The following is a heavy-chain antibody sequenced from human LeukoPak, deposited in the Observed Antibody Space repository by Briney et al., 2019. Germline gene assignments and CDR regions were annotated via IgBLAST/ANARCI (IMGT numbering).Heavy chain of an antibody. Sequence: ASVKVSCKASGYTFTSYGISWVRQAPGQGLEWMGWISAYNGNTNYAQKLQGRVTMTTDTSTSTAYMELRSLRSDDTAVYYCARLTIFGVAPVWFDPWGQGTLVTVSS. D-gene: IGHD3-3*01. J-gene: IGHJ5*02. V-gene: IGHV1-18*01. CDR3: ARLTIFGVAPVWFDP. CDR2: ISAYNGNT. CDR1: GYTFTSYG.